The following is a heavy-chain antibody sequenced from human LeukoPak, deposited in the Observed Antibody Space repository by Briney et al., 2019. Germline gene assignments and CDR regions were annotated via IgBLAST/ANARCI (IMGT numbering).Heavy chain of an antibody. CDR1: GFTVSSNY. CDR2: TFGGGRT. J-gene: IGHJ6*02. D-gene: IGHD2-15*01. CDR3: ARGMAATPHYYGMDV. Sequence: GGSLRLSCAASGFTVSSNYMTWVRQAPGKGLAWVSVTFGGGRTYYADSVKGRCTVSRDSSKNTLYLQMNIMRAEDTAVYYCARGMAATPHYYGMDVWGQGTTVIVSS. V-gene: IGHV3-66*01.